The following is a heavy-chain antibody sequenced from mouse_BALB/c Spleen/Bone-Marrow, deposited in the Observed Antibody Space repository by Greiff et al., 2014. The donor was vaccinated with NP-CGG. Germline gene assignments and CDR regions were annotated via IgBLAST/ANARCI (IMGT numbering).Heavy chain of an antibody. D-gene: IGHD1-2*01. CDR3: ASYYGDSNQFAY. CDR2: IDPANGNT. V-gene: IGHV14-1*02. J-gene: IGHJ3*01. Sequence: EVQLQQSGAELARPGASVKLSCKASGFTFNSYYMHWVKQRPGQGLEWVGTIDPANGNTRYDQKFKGKATITADTSSNTAYMQLSSLTSEDTAVYYCASYYGDSNQFAYWGQGTLVTVSA. CDR1: GFTFNSYY.